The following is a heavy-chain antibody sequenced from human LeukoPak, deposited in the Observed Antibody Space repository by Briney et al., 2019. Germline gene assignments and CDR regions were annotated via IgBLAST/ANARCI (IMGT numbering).Heavy chain of an antibody. CDR3: ARDRSGGSHLNWFDP. Sequence: GGTLRLSCAASGFTFSSYGMSWVRQAPGKGLEWVSAISGSGGSTYYADSVKGRFTISRDNSKNTLYLQMNSLRAEDTTVYYCARDRSGGSHLNWFDPWGQGTLVTVSS. D-gene: IGHD1-26*01. CDR1: GFTFSSYG. CDR2: ISGSGGST. J-gene: IGHJ5*02. V-gene: IGHV3-23*01.